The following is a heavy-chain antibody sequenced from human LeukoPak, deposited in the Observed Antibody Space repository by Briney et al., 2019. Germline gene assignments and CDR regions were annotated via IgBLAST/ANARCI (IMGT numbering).Heavy chain of an antibody. J-gene: IGHJ3*02. Sequence: SETLSLTCTVSGGSISSYYWSWIRQPPGKGLEWIGYIYYSGSTNYNPSLKSRVTISAVTSKNQFSLKLSSVTAADTAVYYCARDRALGLSNDAFDIWGQGTMVTVSS. V-gene: IGHV4-59*01. D-gene: IGHD2-2*01. CDR3: ARDRALGLSNDAFDI. CDR2: IYYSGST. CDR1: GGSISSYY.